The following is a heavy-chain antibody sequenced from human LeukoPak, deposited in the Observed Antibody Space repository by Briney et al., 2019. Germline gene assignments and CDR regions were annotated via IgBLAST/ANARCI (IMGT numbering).Heavy chain of an antibody. Sequence: PGGSLRLSCAASGFTFSSYSMNWVRQAPGKGLEWVSYISSSSSTIYYADSVKGRFTISRDNAKNSLYLQMNGLRAEDTAVYYCARRIGQWLARMNWYFDLWGRGTLVTVSS. CDR1: GFTFSSYS. V-gene: IGHV3-48*01. D-gene: IGHD6-19*01. CDR3: ARRIGQWLARMNWYFDL. CDR2: ISSSSSTI. J-gene: IGHJ2*01.